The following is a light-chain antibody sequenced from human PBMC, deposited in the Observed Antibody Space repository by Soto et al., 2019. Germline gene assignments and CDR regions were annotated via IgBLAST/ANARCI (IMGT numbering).Light chain of an antibody. Sequence: DIVMTQTPLSLPVTPGEPASISCRYSQSFLDSDDGNTYLDWYLQKPGQSPQLLIYTVSYRASGVPDRFSGSGSGADFTLKISRVEADDAGVYYCMRRREFPLTFGGGTKVEIK. J-gene: IGKJ4*01. CDR1: QSFLDSDDGNTY. CDR2: TVS. CDR3: MRRREFPLT. V-gene: IGKV2-40*01.